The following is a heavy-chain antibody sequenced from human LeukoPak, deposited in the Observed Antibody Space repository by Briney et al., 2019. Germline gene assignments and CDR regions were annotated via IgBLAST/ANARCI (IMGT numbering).Heavy chain of an antibody. CDR1: GFTFSSYG. V-gene: IGHV3-33*01. CDR2: ICYHGSNK. J-gene: IGHJ3*02. D-gene: IGHD3-3*02. Sequence: GRSLRLSCAASGFTFSSYGMHWVRQAPAKGLEGVAIICYHGSNKYYADSVKGRFTISRDNPKNTLYLQINSLRTEDTAMYYFCWKSHSIFGDAFDIWGQGTMVTVSS. CDR3: CWKSHSIFGDAFDI.